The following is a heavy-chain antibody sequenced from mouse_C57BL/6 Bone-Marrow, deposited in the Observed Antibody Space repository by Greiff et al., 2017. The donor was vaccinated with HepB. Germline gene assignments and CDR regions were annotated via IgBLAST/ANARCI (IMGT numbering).Heavy chain of an antibody. D-gene: IGHD1-1*01. J-gene: IGHJ3*01. V-gene: IGHV1-74*01. CDR1: GYTFTSYW. Sequence: VQLQQPGAELVKPGASVKVSCKASGYTFTSYWMHWVKQRPGQGLEWIGRIHPSDSDTNYNQKFKGKATLTVDKSSSTAYMQLSSLTSEDSAVYYCAIEEYYGSGWFAFWGQGTLVTVSA. CDR2: IHPSDSDT. CDR3: AIEEYYGSGWFAF.